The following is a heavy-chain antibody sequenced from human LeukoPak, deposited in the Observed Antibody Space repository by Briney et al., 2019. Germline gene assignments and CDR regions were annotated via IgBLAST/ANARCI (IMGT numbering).Heavy chain of an antibody. CDR3: AKVTSGWYRGGFDY. CDR1: GFTFGSYA. D-gene: IGHD6-19*01. J-gene: IGHJ4*02. CDR2: ISGSGGST. V-gene: IGHV3-23*01. Sequence: GGSLRLSCAASGFTFGSYAMSWVRQAPGKGLEWVSAISGSGGSTYYADSVKGRFTISRDNSKNTLYLQMNSLRAEDTAVYYCAKVTSGWYRGGFDYWGQGTLVTVSS.